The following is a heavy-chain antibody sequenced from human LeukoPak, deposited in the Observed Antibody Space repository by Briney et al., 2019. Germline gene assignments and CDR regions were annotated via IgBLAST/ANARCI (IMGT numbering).Heavy chain of an antibody. J-gene: IGHJ4*02. Sequence: GGSLRLSCAASGFTFSSYGMRWVRQAPGKGLEWVALISLDGSNKDYAESVKGRFTISRDSSKNTLYLQMNSLRAEDTAVYYCVKDGEVSWFGPESYWGQGTLVAVSS. V-gene: IGHV3-30*18. CDR2: ISLDGSNK. D-gene: IGHD3-10*01. CDR1: GFTFSSYG. CDR3: VKDGEVSWFGPESY.